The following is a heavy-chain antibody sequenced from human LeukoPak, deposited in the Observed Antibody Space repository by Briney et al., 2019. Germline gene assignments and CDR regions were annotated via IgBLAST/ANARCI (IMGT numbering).Heavy chain of an antibody. CDR1: GFTFSSFW. Sequence: GGSLRLSCAASGFTFSSFWVGWVRQAPGKGLEWVATIKQDGSEKYSVDSVKGRFTISRDNAKNSLYLQMNSLRAEDTAVYFCARDTSSAWYGLIDYWGQGSLVTVSS. CDR2: IKQDGSEK. CDR3: ARDTSSAWYGLIDY. J-gene: IGHJ4*02. V-gene: IGHV3-7*01. D-gene: IGHD6-19*01.